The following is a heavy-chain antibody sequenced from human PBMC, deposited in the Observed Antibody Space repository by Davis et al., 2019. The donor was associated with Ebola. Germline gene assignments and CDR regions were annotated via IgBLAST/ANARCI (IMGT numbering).Heavy chain of an antibody. J-gene: IGHJ4*02. V-gene: IGHV3-23*01. Sequence: GESLKISCAAPGFTFSNYAMTWVRQAPGKGLEWVSAISNSGITTYYADSVKGRFTISRDNSKNTLYLQMNSLRAEDTAVYYCAKAGYWGQGTLVTVSS. CDR1: GFTFSNYA. CDR3: AKAGY. CDR2: ISNSGITT.